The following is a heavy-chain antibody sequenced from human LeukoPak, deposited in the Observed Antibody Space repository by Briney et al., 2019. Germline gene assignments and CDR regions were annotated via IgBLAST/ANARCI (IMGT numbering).Heavy chain of an antibody. CDR1: GFTFSSYA. Sequence: PGASLRLSCAASGFTFSSYAMSWVRQAPGKGLEWVSGIGKSDDGTHYADSVKGRFTISRDNSKNTLYLQMNSLRAEDTAVYYCAKARSEVQAYFHGMDVWGQGTTVIVSS. D-gene: IGHD1-1*01. CDR3: AKARSEVQAYFHGMDV. CDR2: IGKSDDGT. J-gene: IGHJ6*02. V-gene: IGHV3-23*01.